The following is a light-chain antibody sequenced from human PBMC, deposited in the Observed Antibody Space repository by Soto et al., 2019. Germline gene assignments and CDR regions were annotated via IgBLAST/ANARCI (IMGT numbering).Light chain of an antibody. CDR2: DAS. CDR3: QQRSNWPWT. J-gene: IGKJ1*01. V-gene: IGKV3-11*01. Sequence: ESVLTQYPAPLSLSTGKRATLSCRASQSVSIYLAWYQQKPGQAPRLLIYDASNRATGIPARFSGSGSGTDFTLTISSLEPEDFAVYYCQQRSNWPWTFGQGTKVDIK. CDR1: QSVSIY.